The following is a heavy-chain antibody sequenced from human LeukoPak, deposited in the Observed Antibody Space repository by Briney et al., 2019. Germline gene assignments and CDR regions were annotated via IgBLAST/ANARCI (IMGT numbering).Heavy chain of an antibody. CDR2: ISGSGGST. CDR3: AKDGRAALRLWTLRANWFDP. V-gene: IGHV3-23*01. D-gene: IGHD6-6*01. J-gene: IGHJ5*02. CDR1: GFTFSSYA. Sequence: PGASMRLSCAASGFTFSSYAMSWVRQAPGKGLEWVSAISGSGGSTYYADSVKGRFTISRDNSKNTLYLQMNSLRAEDTAVYYCAKDGRAALRLWTLRANWFDPWGQGTLVTVSS.